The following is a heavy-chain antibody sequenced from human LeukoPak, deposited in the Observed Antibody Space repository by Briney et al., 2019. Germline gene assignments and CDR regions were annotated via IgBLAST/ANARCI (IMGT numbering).Heavy chain of an antibody. D-gene: IGHD4-17*01. CDR1: GYTFTNFG. J-gene: IGHJ4*02. V-gene: IGHV1-18*01. Sequence: ASVKVSCKASGYTFTNFGISWVRQAPGQGLEWMGWISAYNGNTNYAQRLQGRVAMTTDTSTSTAYMELRSLRSDDTAVYYCARDRDYGDYNTQDLFVYWGQGTLVTVSS. CDR3: ARDRDYGDYNTQDLFVY. CDR2: ISAYNGNT.